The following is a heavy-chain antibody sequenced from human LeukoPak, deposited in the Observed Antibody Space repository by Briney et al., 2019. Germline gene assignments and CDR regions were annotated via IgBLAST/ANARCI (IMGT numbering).Heavy chain of an antibody. J-gene: IGHJ4*02. CDR3: AKDRSSSLGLDY. V-gene: IGHV3-30*18. CDR1: GFTFSSYG. D-gene: IGHD6-13*01. CDR2: ISYDGSNK. Sequence: PGGSLRLSCAASGFTFSSYGMHWVRQAPGKGLEWVAVISYDGSNKYYADSVKGRFTIPRDNSKNTLYLQMNSLRAEDTAVYYCAKDRSSSLGLDYWGQGTLVTVSS.